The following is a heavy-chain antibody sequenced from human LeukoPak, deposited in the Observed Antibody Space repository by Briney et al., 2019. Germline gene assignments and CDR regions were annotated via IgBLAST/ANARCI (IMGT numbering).Heavy chain of an antibody. CDR3: ARGIRWSEAFDI. CDR1: GGSISSYY. J-gene: IGHJ3*02. D-gene: IGHD4-23*01. V-gene: IGHV4-59*01. CDR2: IYYSGST. Sequence: PSETLSLTCTVSGGSISSYYWSWIRQPPGKGLEWIGYIYYSGSTNYNPSLKSRVTISVDTSKNQFSLKLSSVTATDTAVYYCARGIRWSEAFDIWGQGTMVTVSP.